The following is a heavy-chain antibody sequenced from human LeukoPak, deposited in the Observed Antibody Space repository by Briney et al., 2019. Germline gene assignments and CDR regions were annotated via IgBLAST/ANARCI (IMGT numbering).Heavy chain of an antibody. Sequence: PSETLSLTCTVSGDSISGGGYYWTWIRQHPGKGLEWIGHIYDSGSTYYHPSLKSRLTISIDTSKHQFSLKLRSVTAADTAVYYCARVEDSSGLTPDYWGQGTLVTVSS. CDR3: ARVEDSSGLTPDY. J-gene: IGHJ4*02. CDR2: IYDSGST. D-gene: IGHD3-22*01. V-gene: IGHV4-31*03. CDR1: GDSISGGGYY.